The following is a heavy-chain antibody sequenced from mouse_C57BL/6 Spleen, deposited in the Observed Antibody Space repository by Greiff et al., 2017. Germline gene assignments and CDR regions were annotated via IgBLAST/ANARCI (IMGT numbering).Heavy chain of an antibody. CDR1: GYTFTDYE. V-gene: IGHV1-15*01. J-gene: IGHJ1*03. D-gene: IGHD2-1*01. Sequence: QVQLQQSGAELVRPGASVTLSCKASGYTFTDYEMHWVKQTPVHGLEWIGAIDPETGGTAYNQKFKGKAILTADKASSTAYMELRSLTSEDSAVYYCTRDGNYDGYFDVWGTGTTVTVSS. CDR2: IDPETGGT. CDR3: TRDGNYDGYFDV.